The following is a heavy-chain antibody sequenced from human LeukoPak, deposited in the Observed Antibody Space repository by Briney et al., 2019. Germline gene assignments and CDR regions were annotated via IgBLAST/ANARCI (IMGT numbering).Heavy chain of an antibody. V-gene: IGHV4-39*07. CDR1: GGSISNSNYY. D-gene: IGHD3-10*01. J-gene: IGHJ5*01. CDR3: AREAYGSGSDNGFGTDNWFD. CDR2: IYYSGST. Sequence: SETLSLTCSVSGGSISNSNYYWGWIRQPPGKGLEWIGSIYYSGSTYYNPSLKSRVTISVDTSKNQFSLKLTSVTAADTAVYYCAREAYGSGSDNGFGTDNWFD.